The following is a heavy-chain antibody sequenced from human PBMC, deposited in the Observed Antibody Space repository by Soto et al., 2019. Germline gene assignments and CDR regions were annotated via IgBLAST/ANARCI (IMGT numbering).Heavy chain of an antibody. J-gene: IGHJ3*02. V-gene: IGHV1-69*02. D-gene: IGHD2-21*01. CDR1: GGTFSTYS. CDR2: IIPMLGVR. CDR3: TIGSWSGEVFDI. Sequence: QVQLVQSGAEVKKPGSSVKVSCKDSGGTFSTYSMFWVRQAPGQGLEWMGRIIPMLGVRNYAPRFQDRVTITANKSTATVHMELSSLRSEDTALYYCTIGSWSGEVFDIWGQGTMVTVSS.